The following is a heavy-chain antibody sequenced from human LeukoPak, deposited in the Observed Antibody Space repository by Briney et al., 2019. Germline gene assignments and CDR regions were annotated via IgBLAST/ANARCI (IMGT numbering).Heavy chain of an antibody. CDR2: IYPDDSDT. Sequence: GESLKISCKHSEYSFPTYCVGWVRQMPGKGLEWMGIIYPDDSDTRYSPSFQGQVTISADRSISTAYLQWSSLKASDTAMYYCARGSTFGGATTLDYWGQGTLVTVSS. CDR1: EYSFPTYC. V-gene: IGHV5-51*01. J-gene: IGHJ4*02. D-gene: IGHD3-16*01. CDR3: ARGSTFGGATTLDY.